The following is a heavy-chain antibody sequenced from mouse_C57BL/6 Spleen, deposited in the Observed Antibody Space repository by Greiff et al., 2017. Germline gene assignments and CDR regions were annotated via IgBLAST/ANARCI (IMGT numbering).Heavy chain of an antibody. V-gene: IGHV1-64*01. Sequence: VQLQQPGAELVKPGASVKLSCKASGYTFTSYWMHWVKQRPGQGLEWIGMIHPNSGSTNYNEKFKSKATLTVDKSSSTAYMQLSSLTSEDSAVYYCARSTMVTTIRYWYFDVWGTGTTVAVSS. J-gene: IGHJ1*03. CDR2: IHPNSGST. CDR1: GYTFTSYW. CDR3: ARSTMVTTIRYWYFDV. D-gene: IGHD2-1*01.